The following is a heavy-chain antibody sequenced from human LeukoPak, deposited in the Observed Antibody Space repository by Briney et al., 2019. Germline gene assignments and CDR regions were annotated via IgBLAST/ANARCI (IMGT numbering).Heavy chain of an antibody. CDR2: INHRGST. D-gene: IGHD2-15*01. Sequence: KASETLSLTCAVYGGSFSGYYWSWIRQPPGKGLEWIGEINHRGSTNYNPSLKSRVTVSLDTFKNQFSLKLSSVTAADTAVYYCARAPGAALDWGQGTLVTVSS. CDR3: ARAPGAALD. V-gene: IGHV4-34*01. CDR1: GGSFSGYY. J-gene: IGHJ4*02.